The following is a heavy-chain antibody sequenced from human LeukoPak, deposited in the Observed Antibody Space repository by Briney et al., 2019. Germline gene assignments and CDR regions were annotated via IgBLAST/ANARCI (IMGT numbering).Heavy chain of an antibody. Sequence: GGSLRLSCAASGFTFSSYGMHWVRQAPGKGLEWVAVISYDGSNKYYADSVKGRFTISRDNSKNTLYLQMNSLRAEDTAVYYCAKYCSGGNCYSGLYWGQGTLVTVSS. D-gene: IGHD2-15*01. CDR3: AKYCSGGNCYSGLY. CDR1: GFTFSSYG. CDR2: ISYDGSNK. V-gene: IGHV3-30*18. J-gene: IGHJ4*02.